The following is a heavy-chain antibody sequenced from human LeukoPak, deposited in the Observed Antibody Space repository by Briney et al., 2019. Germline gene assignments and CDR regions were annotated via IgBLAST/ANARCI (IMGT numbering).Heavy chain of an antibody. J-gene: IGHJ3*02. D-gene: IGHD3-22*01. V-gene: IGHV3-48*03. CDR1: GFNFSSYE. Sequence: PGGSLRLSCAASGFNFSSYEMNWVRQAPGKGLEWVSYISSSGSTIYYADSVKGRFTIYRDNAKNSLYLQMNSLRAEDTAVYYCARGLTYYYDSSGPADAFDIWGQGTMVTVSS. CDR3: ARGLTYYYDSSGPADAFDI. CDR2: ISSSGSTI.